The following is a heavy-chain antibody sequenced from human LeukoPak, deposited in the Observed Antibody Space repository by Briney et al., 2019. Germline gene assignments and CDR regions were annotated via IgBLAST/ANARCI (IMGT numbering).Heavy chain of an antibody. CDR2: INPKSGGA. D-gene: IGHD2/OR15-2a*01. V-gene: IGHV1-2*02. J-gene: IGHJ4*02. CDR3: ARVRDSTLYLPYYFDY. CDR1: GYTFTGYY. Sequence: ASVKVSCKASGYTFTGYYIHWVRQAPGQGLEWMGWINPKSGGANYAQKFQGRVTMTRDTSISTAYMELSRLRSVDTAVYYCARVRDSTLYLPYYFDYWGQGTLVTVSS.